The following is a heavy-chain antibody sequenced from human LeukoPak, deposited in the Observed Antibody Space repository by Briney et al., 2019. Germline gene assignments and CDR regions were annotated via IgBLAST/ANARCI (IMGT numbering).Heavy chain of an antibody. Sequence: PGGSLRLSCAASGFTFSSYWMSWVRQAPGKGLEWVANIKQDGSEKYYVDSVNGRFTISRDNAKNSLYLQMNSLRAEDTAVYYCAKNQEVNIVVVPDLNWFDPWGQGTLVTVSS. CDR3: AKNQEVNIVVVPDLNWFDP. CDR2: IKQDGSEK. J-gene: IGHJ5*02. CDR1: GFTFSSYW. V-gene: IGHV3-7*01. D-gene: IGHD2-2*01.